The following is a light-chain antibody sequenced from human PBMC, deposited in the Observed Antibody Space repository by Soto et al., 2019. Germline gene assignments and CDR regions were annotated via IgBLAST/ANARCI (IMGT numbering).Light chain of an antibody. CDR3: QQSYSFPIT. CDR2: AAS. V-gene: IGKV1-39*01. CDR1: QSISSY. Sequence: DIQMTQSPSSLSASVGDRVTITCRASQSISSYLNWYQQKPGKAPKLLIYAASSLQSGVPSRFSGSGSGTDFTLTISRLQPEDFATYYCQQSYSFPITFGQGTRLEIK. J-gene: IGKJ5*01.